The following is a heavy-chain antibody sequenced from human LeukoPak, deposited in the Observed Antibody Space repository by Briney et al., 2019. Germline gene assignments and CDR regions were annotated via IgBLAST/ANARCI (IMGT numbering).Heavy chain of an antibody. CDR1: GGSISSYY. CDR3: ARDVAAAGYFDY. Sequence: PSETLSLTCTVSGGSISSYYWSWIRQPPGKGLEWIGYIYYSGSTNYNPSLKSRVTISVDTSKNQFSLKLSSVTAADTAVYYCARDVAAAGYFDYWGQGTLVTVSS. CDR2: IYYSGST. D-gene: IGHD6-13*01. J-gene: IGHJ4*02. V-gene: IGHV4-59*12.